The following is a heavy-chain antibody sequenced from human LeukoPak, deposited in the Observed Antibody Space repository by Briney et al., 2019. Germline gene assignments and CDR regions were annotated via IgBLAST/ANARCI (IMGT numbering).Heavy chain of an antibody. J-gene: IGHJ4*02. D-gene: IGHD4-17*01. CDR3: ARVGARQILEY. CDR1: EFTFSSYW. V-gene: IGHV3-7*01. CDR2: IKQDGGEK. Sequence: PGGSLRLSCAASEFTFSSYWMSWVRQAPGKGLEWEANIKQDGGEKYYLDSVKGRFTVSRDNAKNSLYLQMNSLRAEDTAVYYCARVGARQILEYWGQGTLVTVSS.